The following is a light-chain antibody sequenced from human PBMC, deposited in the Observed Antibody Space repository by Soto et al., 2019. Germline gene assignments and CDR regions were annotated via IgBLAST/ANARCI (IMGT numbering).Light chain of an antibody. CDR2: DAS. V-gene: IGKV1-5*01. J-gene: IGKJ1*01. CDR1: QSISSY. CDR3: QQYNSFSWT. Sequence: DSQMTQSPSSLSASVGDRVTITCREIQSISSYLNWYQQKPGKAPKLXIYDASSLESGVPSRFSGSGSGTECTRTISSLQHDDFATSYCQQYNSFSWTFGQGTKVDI.